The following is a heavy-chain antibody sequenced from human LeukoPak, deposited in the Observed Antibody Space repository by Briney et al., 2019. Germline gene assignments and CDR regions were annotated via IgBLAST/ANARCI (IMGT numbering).Heavy chain of an antibody. CDR2: ISSSGATI. CDR3: ARHRDGGMYSNSPYFDY. D-gene: IGHD4-11*01. J-gene: IGHJ4*02. V-gene: IGHV3-23*01. CDR1: GFTFSSYA. Sequence: PGGSLRLSCVASGFTFSSYAMNWVRQAPGKGLEWVSVISSSGATIYYADSVRGRFTISRDNSKNTLYLQMNSLRAEDTALYYWARHRDGGMYSNSPYFDYWGQGALVTVSS.